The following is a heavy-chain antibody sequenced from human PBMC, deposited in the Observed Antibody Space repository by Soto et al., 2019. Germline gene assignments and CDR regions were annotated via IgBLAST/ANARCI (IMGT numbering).Heavy chain of an antibody. V-gene: IGHV3-23*01. CDR2: ISGSGGNT. D-gene: IGHD6-19*01. CDR1: GFTFSSYA. Sequence: EVQLLESGGGLVQPGGSLRLSCAASGFTFSSYAMSWVRQAPGKGLEWVSAISGSGGNTYYADSVKGRFTISRDNSKNTLYRQMSSLRDEDAAVYDCEKGWQWLSDWGQGTLVTVSS. J-gene: IGHJ1*01. CDR3: EKGWQWLSD.